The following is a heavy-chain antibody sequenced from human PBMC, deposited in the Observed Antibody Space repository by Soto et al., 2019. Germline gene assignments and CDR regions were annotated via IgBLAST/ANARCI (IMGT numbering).Heavy chain of an antibody. CDR1: GSSISSRNRY. CDR2: MYYNGNM. V-gene: IGHV4-39*01. D-gene: IGHD3-22*01. J-gene: IGHJ4*02. Sequence: XETRPLTCTVAGSSISSRNRYWGWIRQPPGKGLEWIGSMYYNGNMYYNPSLKSRVTISVDTSKNQFSLDLRSVTAADTAVYYCARRKGYDSSTYYLDYWGQGTLVTVSS. CDR3: ARRKGYDSSTYYLDY.